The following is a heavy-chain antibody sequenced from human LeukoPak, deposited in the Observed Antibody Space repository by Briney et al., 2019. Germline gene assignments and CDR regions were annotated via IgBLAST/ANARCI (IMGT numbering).Heavy chain of an antibody. J-gene: IGHJ4*02. CDR2: IYTSGST. CDR3: ARDTYYYGSGSYSYDY. CDR1: GGSISSYY. Sequence: PSETLSLTCTVSGGSISSYYWSWIRQPAGKGLEWIGRIYTSGSTNYNPSLKSRVTMSVDTSKNQFSLKLSSVTAADTAVYYCARDTYYYGSGSYSYDYWGQRTLVTVSS. V-gene: IGHV4-4*07. D-gene: IGHD3-10*01.